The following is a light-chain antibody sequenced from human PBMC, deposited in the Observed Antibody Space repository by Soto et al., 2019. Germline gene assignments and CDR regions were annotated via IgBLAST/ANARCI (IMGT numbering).Light chain of an antibody. CDR2: DAS. J-gene: IGKJ2*01. Sequence: EIVLTQSPATLSLSPGERAALSCRASQSISSNLAWYQQKPGQAPRLLLYDASNRATGIPARFSGSGSGTDFPLTISRLEPEDVAVYYCQKRSNWPSIMYTFGQGTKLEIK. CDR3: QKRSNWPSIMYT. CDR1: QSISSN. V-gene: IGKV3-11*01.